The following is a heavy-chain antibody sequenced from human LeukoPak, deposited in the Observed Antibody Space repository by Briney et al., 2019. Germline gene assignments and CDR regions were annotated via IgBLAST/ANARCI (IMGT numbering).Heavy chain of an antibody. CDR2: IQYDGSNK. D-gene: IGHD6-13*01. V-gene: IGHV3-30*02. CDR1: GFTFSSYG. J-gene: IGHJ4*02. CDR3: AKTTYSSSWYTSS. Sequence: GESLRLSCAASGFTFSSYGMHWVRQAPGKGLEWVAFIQYDGSNKYYADSVKGRFTISRDNSKNTLYLQMNSLRAEDTAVYYCAKTTYSSSWYTSSWGQGTLVTVSS.